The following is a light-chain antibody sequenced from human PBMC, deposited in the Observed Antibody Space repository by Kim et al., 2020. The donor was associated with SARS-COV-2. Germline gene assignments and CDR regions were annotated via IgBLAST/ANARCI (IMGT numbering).Light chain of an antibody. Sequence: ASIGGRDTLTCRESQSISSLLTWYQRKPGKAPKLMIYAAATLQSAVPSMFSGSGSGTDFTLTISSLQPEDFATYACNQGNTFPLAFGGVTKMDI. CDR2: AAA. CDR1: QSISSL. V-gene: IGKV1-12*01. J-gene: IGKJ4*01. CDR3: NQGNTFPLA.